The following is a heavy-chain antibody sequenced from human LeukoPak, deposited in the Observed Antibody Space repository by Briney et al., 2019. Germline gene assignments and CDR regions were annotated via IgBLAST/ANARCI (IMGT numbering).Heavy chain of an antibody. CDR1: GFTFSIYS. CDR3: AKDLGGEGGSGFPGY. CDR2: TSGSGSDT. J-gene: IGHJ4*01. V-gene: IGHV3-23*01. D-gene: IGHD3-10*01. Sequence: GRSLRLSCAASGFTFSIYSMTWVRQVPGKGREWVSATSGSGSDTYYAGSVKGRFTISRDNSKCTLYLQMNSLRVEDTAVYYCAKDLGGEGGSGFPGYWGQGTLVTVSS.